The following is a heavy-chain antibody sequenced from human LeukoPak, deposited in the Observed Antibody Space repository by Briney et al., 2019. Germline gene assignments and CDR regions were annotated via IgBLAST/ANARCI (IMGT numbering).Heavy chain of an antibody. CDR2: IIPIFGTA. CDR3: ARDPELGI. CDR1: GYTFTSYG. V-gene: IGHV1-69*13. Sequence: GASVKVSCKASGYTFTSYGISWVRQAPGQGLEWMGGIIPIFGTANYAQKFQGRVTITADESTSTAYMELSSLRSEDTAVYYCARDPELGIWGQGTLVTVSS. D-gene: IGHD7-27*01. J-gene: IGHJ4*02.